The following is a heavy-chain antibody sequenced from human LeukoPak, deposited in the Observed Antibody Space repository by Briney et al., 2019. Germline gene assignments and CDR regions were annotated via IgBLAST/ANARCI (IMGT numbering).Heavy chain of an antibody. V-gene: IGHV1-69*13. CDR3: AREDCSSTSCHHYNWFDP. CDR2: IIPIFGTA. D-gene: IGHD2-2*01. Sequence: ASVKVSCKASGGTFSSYAISWERQAPGQGLEWMGGIIPIFGTANYAQKFQGRVTITADESTSTAYMELSSLRSEDTAVYYCAREDCSSTSCHHYNWFDPWGQGTLVTVSS. CDR1: GGTFSSYA. J-gene: IGHJ5*02.